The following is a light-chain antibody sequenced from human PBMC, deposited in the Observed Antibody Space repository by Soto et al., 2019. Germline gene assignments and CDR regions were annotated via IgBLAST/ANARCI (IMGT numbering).Light chain of an antibody. J-gene: IGKJ3*01. Sequence: EIVLTQSPATLSLSPGERATLSCRASQSVSSYLAWYQQKPGQAPRLLIYDASNWATGIPARFSGSGSGTDFTLTISSLEPKDFAVYYCQQRSTLFGPGTKVDIK. CDR2: DAS. CDR1: QSVSSY. V-gene: IGKV3-11*01. CDR3: QQRSTL.